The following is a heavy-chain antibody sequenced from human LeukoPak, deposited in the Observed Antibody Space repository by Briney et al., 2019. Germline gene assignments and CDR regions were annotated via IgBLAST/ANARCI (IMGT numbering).Heavy chain of an antibody. CDR2: IYYSGST. Sequence: KPSETLSLTCTVSGGSISSSSYYWGWIRQPPGKGLEWIGSIYYSGSTYYNPSLKSRITISVDTSKNQFSLKLSSVTAGDTAVYYCARHPDHYGDYGELYFDYWGQGTLVTVSS. CDR3: ARHPDHYGDYGELYFDY. V-gene: IGHV4-39*01. D-gene: IGHD4-17*01. J-gene: IGHJ4*02. CDR1: GGSISSSSYY.